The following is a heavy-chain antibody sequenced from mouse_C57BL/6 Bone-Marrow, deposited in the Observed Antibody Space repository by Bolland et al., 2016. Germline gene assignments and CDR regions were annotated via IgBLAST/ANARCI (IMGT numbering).Heavy chain of an antibody. J-gene: IGHJ3*01. Sequence: PNSGSTNYNEKFKSKATLTVDKSSSTAYMQLSSLTSEDSAVYYCARSTAQATNSWFAYWGQG. V-gene: IGHV1-64*01. CDR3: ARSTAQATNSWFAY. D-gene: IGHD3-2*02. CDR2: PNSGST.